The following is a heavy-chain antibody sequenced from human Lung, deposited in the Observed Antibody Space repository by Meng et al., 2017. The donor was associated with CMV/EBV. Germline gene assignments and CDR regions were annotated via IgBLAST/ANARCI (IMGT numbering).Heavy chain of an antibody. J-gene: IGHJ5*02. CDR3: ARDLNYYDSSGNYYVGWLDP. Sequence: SPXXXLTXAISGDNVSSNSAAWNWIRQSPSRGLEWLGRTYYRSKWYNDFAPSVKSRITFNPDTSKNQLSLHLTSVTPEDTAVYYCARDLNYYDSSGNYYVGWLDPWXQGTXVT. D-gene: IGHD3-22*01. V-gene: IGHV6-1*01. CDR2: TYYRSKWYN. CDR1: GDNVSSNSAA.